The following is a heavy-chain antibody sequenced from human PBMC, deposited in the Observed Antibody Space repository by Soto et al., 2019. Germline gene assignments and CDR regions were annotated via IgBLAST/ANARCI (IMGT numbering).Heavy chain of an antibody. CDR1: GYTFTSYG. D-gene: IGHD3-22*01. V-gene: IGHV1-18*01. CDR3: ATTRNYYDSSGPEYYFDY. J-gene: IGHJ4*02. Sequence: SVKVSCKASGYTFTSYGISWVRQAPGQGLEWMGWISAYNGNTNYAQKLQGRVTMTTDTSTSTAYMELRSLRSEDTAVYYCATTRNYYDSSGPEYYFDYWGQGNMVTVSS. CDR2: ISAYNGNT.